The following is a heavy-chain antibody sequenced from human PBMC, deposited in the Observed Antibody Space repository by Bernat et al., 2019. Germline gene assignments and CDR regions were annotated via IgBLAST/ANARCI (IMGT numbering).Heavy chain of an antibody. V-gene: IGHV3-13*01. D-gene: IGHD1/OR15-1a*01. CDR3: ARERQLEQLDACDI. J-gene: IGHJ3*02. Sequence: EVQLVESGGGLVEPGGSLRLSCAASVFTFSDYDMHWVRQSAGKGLEWVSAIGTGGDTYYPGSGKGRFTISRENAKNSLYLQMNSQRAEDTAVYYCARERQLEQLDACDIWGQGTMVIVSS. CDR2: IGTGGDT. CDR1: VFTFSDYD.